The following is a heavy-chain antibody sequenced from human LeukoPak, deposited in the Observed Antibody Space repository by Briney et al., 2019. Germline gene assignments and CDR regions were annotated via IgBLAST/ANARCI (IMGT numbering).Heavy chain of an antibody. CDR1: VFTFSSYW. CDR2: INSDGSST. CDR3: ARRIQGMAPYYFDY. V-gene: IGHV3-74*01. D-gene: IGHD5-24*01. J-gene: IGHJ4*02. Sequence: GGSLRLSCAASVFTFSSYWMHGVRRAPGKGLVGGSRINSDGSSTSYADSVKGRFTISRDNAKNTLYLQMNSLRAEDTAVYYCARRIQGMAPYYFDYWGQGTLVTVSS.